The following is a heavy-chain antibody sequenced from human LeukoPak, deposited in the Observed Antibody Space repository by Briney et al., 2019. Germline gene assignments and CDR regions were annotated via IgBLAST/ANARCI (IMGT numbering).Heavy chain of an antibody. D-gene: IGHD3-9*01. CDR1: GFTFSSYA. CDR3: ASHGILTDYFDY. CDR2: ISYDGGNK. Sequence: GRSLRLSCAASGFTFSSYAMHWVRQAPGKGLEWVAVISYDGGNKYYADSVKGRFTISRDNSKNTLYLQMNSLRAEDTAVYYCASHGILTDYFDYWGQGTLVTVSS. J-gene: IGHJ4*02. V-gene: IGHV3-30*01.